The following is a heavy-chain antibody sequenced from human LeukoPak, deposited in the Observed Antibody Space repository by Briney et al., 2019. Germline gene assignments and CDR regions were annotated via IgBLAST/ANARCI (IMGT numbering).Heavy chain of an antibody. CDR1: GFTFSSYT. J-gene: IGHJ4*02. CDR3: ARVDYYDSSGYYYGLDY. CDR2: IKQDGSEK. D-gene: IGHD3-22*01. V-gene: IGHV3-7*01. Sequence: GGSLRLSCTASGFTFSSYTMSWVRQAPGKGLEWVANIKQDGSEKYYVDSVKGRFTISRDNAKNSLYLQMNSLRAEDTAVYYCARVDYYDSSGYYYGLDYWGQGTLVTVSS.